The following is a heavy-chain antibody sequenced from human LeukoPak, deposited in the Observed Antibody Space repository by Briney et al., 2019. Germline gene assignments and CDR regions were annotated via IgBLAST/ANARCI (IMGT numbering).Heavy chain of an antibody. V-gene: IGHV3-30*04. Sequence: RTGGSLRLSCAASGFTFNSHAMHWVRQAPGKGLEWVAVISYDGSNKYYADSVKGRFTISRDNSKNTLYLQMNSLRPEDTAVYYCARVVDYYGLGSYGWGQGTLVTVSS. CDR1: GFTFNSHA. D-gene: IGHD3-10*01. CDR3: ARVVDYYGLGSYG. J-gene: IGHJ4*02. CDR2: ISYDGSNK.